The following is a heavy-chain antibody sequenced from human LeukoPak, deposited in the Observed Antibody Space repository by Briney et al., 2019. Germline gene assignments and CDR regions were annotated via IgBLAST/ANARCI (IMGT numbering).Heavy chain of an antibody. J-gene: IGHJ4*02. V-gene: IGHV4-34*01. Sequence: SETLSLTCAVYGGSFSGYYWSWIRQPPGKGLEWIGEINHSGSTNYNPSLKSRVTISVDTSKNQFSLKLSSVTAADTAVYYRARHDSSGYYLEYWGQGTLVTVTS. CDR2: INHSGST. CDR1: GGSFSGYY. D-gene: IGHD3-22*01. CDR3: ARHDSSGYYLEY.